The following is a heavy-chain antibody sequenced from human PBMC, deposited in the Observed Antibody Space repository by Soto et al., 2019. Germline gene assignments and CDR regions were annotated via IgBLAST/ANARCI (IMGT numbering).Heavy chain of an antibody. J-gene: IGHJ4*02. V-gene: IGHV3-15*01. CDR2: IKSKTDGGTT. Sequence: PGGSLRLSCAASGFTFSNAWMSWVRQAPWKGLEWVGRIKSKTDGGTTDYAAPVKGRFTISRDDSKNTLYLQMNSLKTEDTAVYYCTSDYCSGGSCYLNWGQGTLVTVSS. CDR1: GFTFSNAW. D-gene: IGHD2-15*01. CDR3: TSDYCSGGSCYLN.